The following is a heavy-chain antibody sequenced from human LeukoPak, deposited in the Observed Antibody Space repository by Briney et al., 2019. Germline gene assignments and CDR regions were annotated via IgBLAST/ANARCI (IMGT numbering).Heavy chain of an antibody. CDR3: ARDRVVNSKAPGGETVDY. CDR1: GYTFTTYG. CDR2: ISAYNGNT. V-gene: IGHV1-18*01. D-gene: IGHD4-4*01. J-gene: IGHJ4*02. Sequence: ASVKVSCKASGYTFTTYGISWVRQAPGQGLEWMGWISAYNGNTNYAQKLQGRVTTTTDTSTRTAYMELRSLRSDDTAVYYCARDRVVNSKAPGGETVDYWGQGTRVTVSS.